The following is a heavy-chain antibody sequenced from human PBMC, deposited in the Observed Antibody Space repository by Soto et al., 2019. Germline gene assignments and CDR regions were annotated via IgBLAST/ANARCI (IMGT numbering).Heavy chain of an antibody. D-gene: IGHD5-12*01. Sequence: ASVKVSCKASGYTFTSYGISWVRQAPGQGLEWVGWISAYNGKTNYAQKLQDRVTMTTDTSTDTAHMDLGDLTSADTAVYYCARGRIVASIHDAFEIWGQGTKVTVSS. CDR2: ISAYNGKT. J-gene: IGHJ3*02. V-gene: IGHV1-18*01. CDR3: ARGRIVASIHDAFEI. CDR1: GYTFTSYG.